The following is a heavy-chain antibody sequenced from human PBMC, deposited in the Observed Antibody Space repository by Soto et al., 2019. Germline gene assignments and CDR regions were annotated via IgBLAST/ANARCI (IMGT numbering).Heavy chain of an antibody. V-gene: IGHV1-18*01. Sequence: ASVKVSCKASGYKFTGYGIGWVRQAPGQGLEWMGWISAYNGNPSYAQKFQGRVTMTTDTSTSTAYMELRRLRADDTAVYFCARVFRLAVESSCFDYWGQGTLVTVSS. D-gene: IGHD6-19*01. CDR2: ISAYNGNP. CDR3: ARVFRLAVESSCFDY. CDR1: GYKFTGYG. J-gene: IGHJ4*02.